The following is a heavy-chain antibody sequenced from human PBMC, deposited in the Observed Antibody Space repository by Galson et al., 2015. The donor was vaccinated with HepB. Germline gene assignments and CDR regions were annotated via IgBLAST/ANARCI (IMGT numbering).Heavy chain of an antibody. D-gene: IGHD3-9*01. CDR1: GFTFSSYA. V-gene: IGHV3-30*04. CDR3: ARDQGFDWLLLRNYYGMDV. CDR2: ISYDGSNK. J-gene: IGHJ6*02. Sequence: SLRLSCAASGFTFSSYAMHWVRQAPGKGLEWVAVISYDGSNKYYADSVKGRFTISRDNSKNTLYLQMNSLRAEDTAVYYCARDQGFDWLLLRNYYGMDVWGQGTTVTVSS.